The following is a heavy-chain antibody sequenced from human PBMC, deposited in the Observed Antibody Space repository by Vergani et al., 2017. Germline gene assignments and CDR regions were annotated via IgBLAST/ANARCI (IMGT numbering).Heavy chain of an antibody. CDR2: IYYSGRT. J-gene: IGHJ4*02. V-gene: IGHV4-61*02. CDR3: ARDSAVGGTFDS. Sequence: QVQLQELGPGLVKPSQSLSLTCNVSGGPIRGVCYYLSWGRQPAGKGLEWIGRIYYSGRTDYNPSLESRVTISVDTSKNTFSLKLNSVTAADTAIYYCARDSAVGGTFDSWGQGTLVSVSS. CDR1: GGPIRGVCYY. D-gene: IGHD1-26*01.